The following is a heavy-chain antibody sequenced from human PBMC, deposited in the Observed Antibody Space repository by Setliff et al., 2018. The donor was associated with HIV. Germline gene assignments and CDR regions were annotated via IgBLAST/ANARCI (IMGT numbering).Heavy chain of an antibody. J-gene: IGHJ6*03. V-gene: IGHV1-69*04. CDR1: GGAFSSYA. Sequence: SVKVSCKASGGAFSSYALSWVRQAPGQGLEWMGRSIPILGIGNDEQAQKFKGRVTFTADKSTSTVYMELSSLRSEDTAVYYCARCGAGEWHLYMDVWGKGTAVTVSS. CDR3: ARCGAGEWHLYMDV. D-gene: IGHD3-16*01. CDR2: SIPILGIG.